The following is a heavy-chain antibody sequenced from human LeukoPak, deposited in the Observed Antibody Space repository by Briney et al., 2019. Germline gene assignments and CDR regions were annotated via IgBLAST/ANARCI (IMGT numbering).Heavy chain of an antibody. V-gene: IGHV4-4*07. CDR2: ISITEGT. D-gene: IGHD6-19*01. CDR1: GGSVNTYY. CDR3: ARLRRDINDWYADDC. Sequence: SETLSLTCSVSGGSVNTYYWRWIRQSAGKGLEWIGRISITEGTNYNPSLKSRVSMSVDASKNQVSLKLGSVTAADTAVYYCARLRRDINDWYADDCWGQGTLVTASS. J-gene: IGHJ4*02.